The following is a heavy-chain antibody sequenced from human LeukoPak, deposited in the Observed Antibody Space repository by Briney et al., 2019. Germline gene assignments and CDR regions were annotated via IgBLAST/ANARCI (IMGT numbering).Heavy chain of an antibody. V-gene: IGHV3-21*01. CDR3: ARDQRGVFQY. D-gene: IGHD3-10*01. CDR1: GFTFSTYS. Sequence: PGGSLRLSCAASGFTFSTYSMNWVRQAPGKGLEWVSSISSSSSYIYYADSVKGRFTISRDNAKNSLYLQMNSLRAEDTAVYYCARDQRGVFQYWGQGTLVTVSS. CDR2: ISSSSSYI. J-gene: IGHJ4*02.